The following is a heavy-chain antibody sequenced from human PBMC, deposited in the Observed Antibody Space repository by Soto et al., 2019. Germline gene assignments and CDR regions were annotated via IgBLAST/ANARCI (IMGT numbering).Heavy chain of an antibody. CDR1: GFTFSSYW. D-gene: IGHD6-13*01. V-gene: IGHV3-7*01. CDR2: IKQDGSEE. CDR3: ARIAASGRGWDV. Sequence: EVQLVESGGGLVQPGGSLRLSCVDSGFTFSSYWMSWVRQAPVKGREWVGNIKQDGSEENYVDSVKGRFTISRDNAKNSMYLQMTSLRAEDTAVYYCARIAASGRGWDVWGQGTTVVVSS. J-gene: IGHJ6*02.